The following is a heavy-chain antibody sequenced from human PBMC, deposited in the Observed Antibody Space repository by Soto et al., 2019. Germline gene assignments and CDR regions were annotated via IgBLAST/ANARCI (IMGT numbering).Heavy chain of an antibody. CDR1: GFAFSTYD. D-gene: IGHD1-26*01. J-gene: IGHJ4*02. CDR2: MSARSSRT. CDR3: AKDYGELAFDY. Sequence: EVQLLESGGGLAQPGGSLRLSCVGSGFAFSTYDMTWVRQAPGQGLEWVSGMSARSSRTYYADSVKGRFTIPRDNSKNTLYLQMSSLRVEDTAVYYCAKDYGELAFDYWGQGTQVTVSS. V-gene: IGHV3-23*01.